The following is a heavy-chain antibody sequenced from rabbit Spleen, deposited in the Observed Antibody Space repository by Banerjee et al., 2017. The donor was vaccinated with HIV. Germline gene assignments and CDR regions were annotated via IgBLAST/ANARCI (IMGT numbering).Heavy chain of an antibody. CDR1: GIDFSSSYY. CDR3: ARAWDGYPSFNL. Sequence: QQQLEESGGGLVKPGGTLTLTCKASGIDFSSSYYMCWVRQAPGKGLELIACIFTSSDSTWYASWVNGRFTISTSTSLNTVDLKMTSLTAADTATYFCARAWDGYPSFNLWGQGTLVTVS. D-gene: IGHD6-1*01. V-gene: IGHV1S43*01. J-gene: IGHJ4*01. CDR2: IFTSSDST.